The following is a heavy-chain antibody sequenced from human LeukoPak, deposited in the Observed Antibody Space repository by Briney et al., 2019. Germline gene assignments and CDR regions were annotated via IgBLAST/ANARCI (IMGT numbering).Heavy chain of an antibody. CDR3: ARDNVLRYFDWLAYNWLDP. J-gene: IGHJ5*02. D-gene: IGHD3-9*01. CDR1: GFTFSDYA. V-gene: IGHV4-34*01. Sequence: GSLRLSCTASGFTFSDYAMSWFRQAPGKGLEWIGEINHSGSTNYNPSLKSRVTISVGTSKNQFSLKLSSVTAADTAVYYCARDNVLRYFDWLAYNWLDPWGQGTLVTVSS. CDR2: INHSGST.